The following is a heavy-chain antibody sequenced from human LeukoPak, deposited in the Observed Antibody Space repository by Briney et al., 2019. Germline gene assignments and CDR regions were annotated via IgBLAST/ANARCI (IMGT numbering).Heavy chain of an antibody. Sequence: SQTLSLTCTVSGGSINSGDYYWSWIRQPPGKGLEWIGYIYYSGSTYYNPSLKSRVTISVDTSKNQFSQKLSSVTAADTAVYYCARSRASQTMIVDDPTNPFDYWGQGTLVTVSS. D-gene: IGHD3-22*01. V-gene: IGHV4-30-4*01. CDR1: GGSINSGDYY. CDR2: IYYSGST. CDR3: ARSRASQTMIVDDPTNPFDY. J-gene: IGHJ4*02.